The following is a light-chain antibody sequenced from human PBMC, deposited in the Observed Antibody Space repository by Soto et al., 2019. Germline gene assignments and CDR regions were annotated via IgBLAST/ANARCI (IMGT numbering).Light chain of an antibody. J-gene: IGLJ1*01. CDR2: EVS. CDR3: SSYSISTAYL. V-gene: IGLV2-14*01. Sequence: QSALTQPPSASGSPGQSVTISCTGASSDIGAYDYVSWFQQHPGKAPKLMIFEVSNRPSGVSYRFSGSKSGNTASLTISGLQAEDEADYFCSSYSISTAYLFGTGTKVTVL. CDR1: SSDIGAYDY.